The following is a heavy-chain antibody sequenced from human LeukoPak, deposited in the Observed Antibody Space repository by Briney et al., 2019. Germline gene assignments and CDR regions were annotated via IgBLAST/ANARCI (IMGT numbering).Heavy chain of an antibody. V-gene: IGHV1-2*02. CDR3: ARVALGGAFDY. Sequence: ASVKVSCKPSGYTFTDSFMHWVRQAPGQGPEWMGWINPVSGDTKFAQRFQGRITLTRDTSMSTAYMELSTLRSDDTAVYYCARVALGGAFDYWGQGTLVTVSS. CDR2: INPVSGDT. CDR1: GYTFTDSF. J-gene: IGHJ4*02. D-gene: IGHD3-16*01.